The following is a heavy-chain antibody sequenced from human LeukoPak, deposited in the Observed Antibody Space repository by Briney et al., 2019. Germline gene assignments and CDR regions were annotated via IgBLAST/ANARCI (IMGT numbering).Heavy chain of an antibody. Sequence: GGSLRLSRAASGFTFSSYGMHWVRQAPGKGLEWVAVISYDGSNKYYADSVKGRFTISRDNSKNTLYLQMNSLRAEDTAVYYCATLTPGGGFYYYGMDVWGQGTTVTVSS. D-gene: IGHD3-10*01. CDR3: ATLTPGGGFYYYGMDV. CDR1: GFTFSSYG. CDR2: ISYDGSNK. V-gene: IGHV3-30*03. J-gene: IGHJ6*02.